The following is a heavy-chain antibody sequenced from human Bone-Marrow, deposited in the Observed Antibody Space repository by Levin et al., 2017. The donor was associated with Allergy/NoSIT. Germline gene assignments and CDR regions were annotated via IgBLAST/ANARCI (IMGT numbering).Heavy chain of an antibody. D-gene: IGHD4-17*01. CDR1: GGTFSSYA. CDR3: ARSGHDYGDLHASAEYFQH. V-gene: IGHV1-69*06. CDR2: IIPIFGTA. J-gene: IGHJ1*01. Sequence: GASVKVSCKASGGTFSSYAISWVRQAPGQGLEWMGGIIPIFGTANYAQKFQGRVTITADKSTSTAYMELSSLRSEDTAVYYCARSGHDYGDLHASAEYFQHWGQGTLVTVSS.